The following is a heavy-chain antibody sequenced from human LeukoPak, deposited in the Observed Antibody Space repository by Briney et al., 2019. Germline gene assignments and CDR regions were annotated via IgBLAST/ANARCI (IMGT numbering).Heavy chain of an antibody. D-gene: IGHD1-26*01. CDR3: TSGSSYYFDY. CDR2: IRNTGNTYAT. CDR1: GFTFSGSA. Sequence: GGSLRLSCAASGFTFSGSATHWVRHASGKGLEWVGRIRNTGNTYATTYAESVQGRFTISRDDSKNTAYLQMNSLKLEDAAVYYCTSGSSYYFDYWGQGTLVTVSS. J-gene: IGHJ4*02. V-gene: IGHV3-73*01.